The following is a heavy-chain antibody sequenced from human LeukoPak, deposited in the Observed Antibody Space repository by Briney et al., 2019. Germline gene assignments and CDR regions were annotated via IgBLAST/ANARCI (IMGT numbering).Heavy chain of an antibody. D-gene: IGHD3-10*01. J-gene: IGHJ6*02. CDR3: ARVNQQYYYGSGIYRFYYYGMDV. CDR1: GFTFSSYA. V-gene: IGHV3-30-3*01. Sequence: GRSLRLSCAASGFTFSSYALHWVRQAPGKGLEWVSVISYDGSNKYYADSVKGRFTISRDNSENTLYLQMNSLRAEDTALYYCARVNQQYYYGSGIYRFYYYGMDVWGQGTTVTVFS. CDR2: ISYDGSNK.